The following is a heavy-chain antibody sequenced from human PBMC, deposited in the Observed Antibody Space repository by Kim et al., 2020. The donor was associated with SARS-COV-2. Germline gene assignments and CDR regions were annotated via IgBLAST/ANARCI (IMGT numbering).Heavy chain of an antibody. CDR2: INAGNGNT. D-gene: IGHD1-7*01. CDR1: GYIFTSYS. CDR3: ARADDWNSPGTYDH. J-gene: IGHJ4*02. Sequence: ASVKVSCKTSGYIFTSYSIHWVRQAPGQRLEWMGWINAGNGNTKYSQNFQARVIITRDTLGTTAYMELRSLRPEDTSVYYCARADDWNSPGTYDHWGQGTLVTVSS. V-gene: IGHV1-3*01.